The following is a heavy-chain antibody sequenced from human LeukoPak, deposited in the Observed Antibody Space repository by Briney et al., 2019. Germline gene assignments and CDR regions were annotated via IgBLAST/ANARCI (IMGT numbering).Heavy chain of an antibody. D-gene: IGHD3-22*01. V-gene: IGHV5-51*01. Sequence: GESLKISCKGSGYSFTTYWIGWVRQMPGKGLEWMGIIYPGDSDTRYSPSFQGQVTISADKSINTAYLQWSSLKASDTAMYYCARDRHDSSGYFSPVYYYYGKDVWGQGTTVTVSS. CDR3: ARDRHDSSGYFSPVYYYYGKDV. J-gene: IGHJ6*02. CDR2: IYPGDSDT. CDR1: GYSFTTYW.